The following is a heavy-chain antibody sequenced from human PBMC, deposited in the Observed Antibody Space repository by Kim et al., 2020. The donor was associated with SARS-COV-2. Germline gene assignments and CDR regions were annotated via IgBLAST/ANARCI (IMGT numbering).Heavy chain of an antibody. CDR2: MNPNSGNT. Sequence: ASVKVSCKASGYTFTSYDINWVRQATGQGLEWMGWMNPNSGNTGYAQKFQGRVTMTRNTSISTAYMELSSLRSEDTAVYYCARPLDPYDFWSDQTPSSGPGYWGQGTLVTVSS. CDR1: GYTFTSYD. J-gene: IGHJ4*02. D-gene: IGHD3-3*01. CDR3: ARPLDPYDFWSDQTPSSGPGY. V-gene: IGHV1-8*01.